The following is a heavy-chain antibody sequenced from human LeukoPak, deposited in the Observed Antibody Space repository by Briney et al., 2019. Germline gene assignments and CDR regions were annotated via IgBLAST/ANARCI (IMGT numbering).Heavy chain of an antibody. Sequence: SETLSLTCAVSGGSISSGGYSWSWIRQPPGKGLEWIGYIYHSGSTYYNPSLKSRVTISVDTSKNQFSLKLSSVTAADTAVYYCARIDRSHDAFDIWGQGTMVTVSS. D-gene: IGHD3-22*01. CDR2: IYHSGST. J-gene: IGHJ3*02. V-gene: IGHV4-30-2*01. CDR3: ARIDRSHDAFDI. CDR1: GGSISSGGYS.